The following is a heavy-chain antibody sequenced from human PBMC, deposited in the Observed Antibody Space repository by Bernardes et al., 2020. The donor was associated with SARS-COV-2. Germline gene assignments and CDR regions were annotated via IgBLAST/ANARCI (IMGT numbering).Heavy chain of an antibody. CDR1: GFAFSNVS. J-gene: IGHJ4*02. V-gene: IGHV3-23*01. Sequence: GGSLTLSCAASGFAFSNVSISWVRQAAGTRLSWFSTSLGSVGATYYADPVKCRFPISRDNTKTTLYLQMNGLRAEDTAVYFCARRRGTYDSGITYYIDYWGQGTPVTVSS. CDR3: ARRRGTYDSGITYYIDY. CDR2: SLGSVGAT. D-gene: IGHD3-10*01.